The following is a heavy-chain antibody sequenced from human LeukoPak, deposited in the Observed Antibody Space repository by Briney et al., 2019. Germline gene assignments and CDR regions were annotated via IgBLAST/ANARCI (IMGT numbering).Heavy chain of an antibody. CDR3: ARDRIAAPGWYNWFDP. CDR2: IIPIFGTA. J-gene: IGHJ5*02. Sequence: GASVKVSCKVSGYTLTELSMHWVRQAPGKGLEWMGGIIPIFGTANYAQKFQGRVTITADESTSTAYMELSSLRSEDTAVYYCARDRIAAPGWYNWFDPWGQGTLVTVSS. V-gene: IGHV1-69*13. CDR1: GYTLTELS. D-gene: IGHD6-6*01.